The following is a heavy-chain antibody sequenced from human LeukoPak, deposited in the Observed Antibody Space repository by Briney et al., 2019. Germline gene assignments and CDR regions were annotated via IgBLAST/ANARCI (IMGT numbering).Heavy chain of an antibody. CDR2: IYHSGST. D-gene: IGHD1-26*01. V-gene: IGHV4-59*01. Sequence: TSETLSLTCSVSGGSMSSYYWSWIRQSPGKGLEWIGYIYHSGSTDYNSSLKSRVTISEDTSKKQFSLKVSSVTAADTAVYYCARGSRGASFDYGGQGTLVTVSS. CDR3: ARGSRGASFDY. J-gene: IGHJ4*02. CDR1: GGSMSSYY.